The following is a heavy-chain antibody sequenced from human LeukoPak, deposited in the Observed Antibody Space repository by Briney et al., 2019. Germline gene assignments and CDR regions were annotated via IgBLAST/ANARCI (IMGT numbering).Heavy chain of an antibody. CDR3: AKESRRWYSSGWYWDY. V-gene: IGHV3-30*18. Sequence: GGSLRLSCAASGFTFSSYSMNWVRQAPGKGLEWVAVISYDGSNKYYADSVKGRFTISRDNSKNTLYLQMNSLRAEDTAVYYCAKESRRWYSSGWYWDYWGQGTLVTVSS. CDR2: ISYDGSNK. J-gene: IGHJ4*02. CDR1: GFTFSSYS. D-gene: IGHD6-19*01.